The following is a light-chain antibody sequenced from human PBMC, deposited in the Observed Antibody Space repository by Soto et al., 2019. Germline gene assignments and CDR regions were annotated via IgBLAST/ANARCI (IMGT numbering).Light chain of an antibody. CDR2: DVS. CDR1: SSDAGGYNY. J-gene: IGLJ1*01. Sequence: QSALTQPASVSGSPGQSITISCTGTSSDAGGYNYVSWYQQHPGKAPKLMIYDVSNRPSGVSNRFSGSKSGNTASLTISGLQAEDEADYYCSSYTSSSINYAFGTGTKVTVL. CDR3: SSYTSSSINYA. V-gene: IGLV2-14*01.